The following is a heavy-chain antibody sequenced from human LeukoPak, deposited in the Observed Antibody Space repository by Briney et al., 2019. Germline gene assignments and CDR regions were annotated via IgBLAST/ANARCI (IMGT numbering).Heavy chain of an antibody. D-gene: IGHD5-12*01. J-gene: IGHJ4*02. Sequence: GGSLRLSCAASGFTFSSYAMSWVRQAPGKGLEWVSAVTSSGSNTYYADSVKGRFTISRDNSKNTLYLQMNSLRVEDKAVYYCAKSRVGYDYWGQGTLVTVSS. CDR3: AKSRVGYDY. CDR2: VTSSGSNT. CDR1: GFTFSSYA. V-gene: IGHV3-23*01.